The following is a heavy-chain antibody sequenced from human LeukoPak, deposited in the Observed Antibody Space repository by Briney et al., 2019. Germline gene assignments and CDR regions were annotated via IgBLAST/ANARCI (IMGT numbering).Heavy chain of an antibody. J-gene: IGHJ4*02. CDR2: ISSSSSYI. D-gene: IGHD3-22*01. CDR3: ARGYYDSSGYYRDY. CDR1: GLTISSYS. V-gene: IGHV3-21*01. Sequence: SGGSPRLSCAASGLTISSYSMNWVRQAPGKGLEWVSSISSSSSYIYYADSVKGRFTISRDNAKNSLYLQMNSLRAEDTAVYYCARGYYDSSGYYRDYWGQGTLVTVSS.